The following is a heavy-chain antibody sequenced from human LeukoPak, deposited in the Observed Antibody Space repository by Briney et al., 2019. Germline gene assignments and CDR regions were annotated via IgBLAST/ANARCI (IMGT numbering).Heavy chain of an antibody. CDR1: GGSFSGYY. CDR3: ARGLYYYDSSGYAFDI. J-gene: IGHJ3*02. V-gene: IGHV4-34*01. D-gene: IGHD3-22*01. CDR2: INHSGST. Sequence: PSETLSLTCAVYGGSFSGYYWSWIRQPPGKGLEWIGEINHSGSTNYNPSLKSRVTISVDTSKNQFSLKLSSVTAADTAVYYCARGLYYYDSSGYAFDIWGQGTMVTVSS.